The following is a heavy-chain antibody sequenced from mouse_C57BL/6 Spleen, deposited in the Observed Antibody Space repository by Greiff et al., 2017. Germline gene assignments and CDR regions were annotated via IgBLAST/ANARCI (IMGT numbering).Heavy chain of an antibody. Sequence: QVQLQQSGPELVKPGASVKISCKASGYAFSSSWMNWVKQRPGKGLEWIGRIYPGDGDTNYNGKFTGKATLTADKSSSTAYMQLSSLTSEDSAVYFCARAGYYFDYWGQGTTLTVSS. CDR1: GYAFSSSW. CDR3: ARAGYYFDY. J-gene: IGHJ2*01. V-gene: IGHV1-82*01. CDR2: IYPGDGDT. D-gene: IGHD4-1*01.